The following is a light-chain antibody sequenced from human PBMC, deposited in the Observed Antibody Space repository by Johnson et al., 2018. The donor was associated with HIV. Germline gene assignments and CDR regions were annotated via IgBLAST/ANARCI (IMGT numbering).Light chain of an antibody. Sequence: QAVLTQPPSVSAAPGQKVTISCSGNRSNIGDNFVSWYQHLPGTAPKLLVYDNNKRPSGIPDQFSGSKSGTSATMGITGLQTGDEADYYCGTWDNSLSIGYVFGTGTKVTVL. CDR1: RSNIGDNF. CDR3: GTWDNSLSIGYV. CDR2: DNN. V-gene: IGLV1-51*01. J-gene: IGLJ1*01.